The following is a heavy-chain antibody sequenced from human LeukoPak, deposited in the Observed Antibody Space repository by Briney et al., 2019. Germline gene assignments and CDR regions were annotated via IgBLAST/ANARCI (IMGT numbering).Heavy chain of an antibody. V-gene: IGHV3-23*01. CDR2: ISGSGGST. CDR3: AKGIVGADYEDAFDI. Sequence: GGSLRLSCAASGFTFSSYAMSWVRQAPGKGLEWVSAISGSGGSTYYADSVKGRFTISRDNSKNTLYLQMNNLRAEDTAVYYCAKGIVGADYEDAFDIWGQGTMVTVSS. D-gene: IGHD1-26*01. J-gene: IGHJ3*02. CDR1: GFTFSSYA.